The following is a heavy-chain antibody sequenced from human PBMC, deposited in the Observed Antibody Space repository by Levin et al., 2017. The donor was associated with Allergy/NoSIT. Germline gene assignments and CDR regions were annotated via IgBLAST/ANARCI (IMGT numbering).Heavy chain of an antibody. CDR1: GFTFSSFG. D-gene: IGHD2-2*01. J-gene: IGHJ3*01. CDR3: ATEGNLYCSSDSCYSRD. Sequence: GGSLRLSCADSGFTFSSFGLSWVRQAPGRGLEWVSSISSSGTYIYYADSVKGRFTVSRDNAKNSLYLQMNGLRAEDTAVYYCATEGNLYCSSDSCYSRDWGQGTKVTVSS. CDR2: ISSSGTYI. V-gene: IGHV3-21*01.